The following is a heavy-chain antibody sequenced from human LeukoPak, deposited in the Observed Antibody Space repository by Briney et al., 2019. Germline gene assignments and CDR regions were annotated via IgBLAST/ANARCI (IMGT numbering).Heavy chain of an antibody. CDR2: IHRGGTT. V-gene: IGHV4-38-2*02. Sequence: SETLSLTCTVSGYSINSGFYWGWIRQPPGKGLEWIGTIHRGGTTDYNPSLKSRVTISVDTSKNQFSLKLSSVTAADTAVYYCASGNFDWYLDYWGQGTLVTVSS. J-gene: IGHJ4*02. D-gene: IGHD3-9*01. CDR1: GYSINSGFY. CDR3: ASGNFDWYLDY.